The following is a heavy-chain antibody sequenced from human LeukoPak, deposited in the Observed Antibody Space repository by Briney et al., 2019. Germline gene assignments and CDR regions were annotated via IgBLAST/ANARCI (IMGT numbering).Heavy chain of an antibody. CDR2: IYHSGST. J-gene: IGHJ5*02. D-gene: IGHD3-10*01. CDR1: GYSISSGYY. Sequence: ETLSLTCTVSGYSISSGYYWGWIQQPPGKGLEWIGSIYHSGSTYYNPSLKSRVTISVDTSKNQFSLKLSSVTAADTAVYYCAREGLNMVRGVIPKEAWGWFDPWGQGTLVTVSS. V-gene: IGHV4-38-2*02. CDR3: AREGLNMVRGVIPKEAWGWFDP.